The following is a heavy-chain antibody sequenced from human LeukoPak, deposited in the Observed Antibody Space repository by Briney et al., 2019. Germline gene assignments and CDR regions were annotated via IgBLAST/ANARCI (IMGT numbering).Heavy chain of an antibody. V-gene: IGHV3-21*01. Sequence: GGSLRLSCAASGFTFSSYWMHWVRQAPGKGLVWVSSISSSSSYSYYADSAKGRFTISRDNTKNSLYLQMNSLRAEDTAVYYCVRDFPGSSSVDYWGQGTLVTVSS. J-gene: IGHJ4*02. CDR1: GFTFSSYW. CDR2: ISSSSSYS. D-gene: IGHD6-6*01. CDR3: VRDFPGSSSVDY.